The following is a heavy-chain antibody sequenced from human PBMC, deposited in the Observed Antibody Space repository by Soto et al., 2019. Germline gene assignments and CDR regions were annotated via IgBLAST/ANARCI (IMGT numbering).Heavy chain of an antibody. D-gene: IGHD4-17*01. CDR1: GYTFTSYY. CDR2: INPSGGST. CDR3: ARAYVTVTYTFHCDY. V-gene: IGHV1-46*01. J-gene: IGHJ4*02. Sequence: GASVKVSCKASGYTFTSYYMHWVRQAPGQGLEWKGIINPSGGSTNYAQKLQGRVTMTRDTSTSTVYMELSSLRSEDTAVYYCARAYVTVTYTFHCDYWGQGTLVTVS.